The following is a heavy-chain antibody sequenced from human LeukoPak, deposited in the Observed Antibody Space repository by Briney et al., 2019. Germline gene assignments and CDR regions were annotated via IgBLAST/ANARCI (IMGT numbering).Heavy chain of an antibody. CDR2: INPSGSST. CDR1: GYTFTSYY. CDR3: ARVRITMVRGALSRGNNWFDP. V-gene: IGHV1-46*01. J-gene: IGHJ5*02. D-gene: IGHD3-10*01. Sequence: ASVKVSCKASGYTFTSYYMHWVRQAPGQGLEWMGLINPSGSSTSYAQKFQGRLSLTRDMSTSTDYMELSSLRSEDTAVYYCARVRITMVRGALSRGNNWFDPWGQGTLVTVSS.